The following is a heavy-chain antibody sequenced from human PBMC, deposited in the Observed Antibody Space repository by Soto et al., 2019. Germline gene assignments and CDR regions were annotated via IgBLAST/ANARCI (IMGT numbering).Heavy chain of an antibody. CDR1: GFTFGDYW. CDR3: ATAEVDY. Sequence: GGSLRLSCATSGFTFGDYWMHWVRQAPGEGLEWVSRMNSDGSTTNYADSVKGRFTVSRDNARNTLYLQMNSLRAEDTAAYYCATAEVDYWGPGTLVTVSS. V-gene: IGHV3-74*01. CDR2: MNSDGSTT. J-gene: IGHJ4*02.